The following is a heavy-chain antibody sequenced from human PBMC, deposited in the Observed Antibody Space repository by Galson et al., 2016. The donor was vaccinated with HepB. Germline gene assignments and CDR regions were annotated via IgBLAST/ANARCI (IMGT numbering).Heavy chain of an antibody. Sequence: SLRLSCAASGFTFSNYWMSWVRLAPGKGLEWVANIKRDGSKGFYLDSVKGRFTISRDNARNSLYLQMKSVKVEDTALYYCAREDGWDHHDSWGQGTLVTVSS. CDR1: GFTFSNYW. J-gene: IGHJ5*01. CDR2: IKRDGSKG. V-gene: IGHV3-7*01. D-gene: IGHD1-26*01. CDR3: AREDGWDHHDS.